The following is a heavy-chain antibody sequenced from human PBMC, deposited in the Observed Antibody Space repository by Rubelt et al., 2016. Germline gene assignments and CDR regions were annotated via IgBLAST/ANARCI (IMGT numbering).Heavy chain of an antibody. CDR1: GYTFTSYA. D-gene: IGHD1-1*01. Sequence: QVQLVQSGAEVKKPGASVKVSCKASGYTFTSYAMHWVRQAPGQRLEWMGWINAGNGNTKYSQKFQGRVTITRDTSTGPAYLELRSLRSDDTAVYYCARDVRESSNWYEEGNDYWGPGAQVTVSS. V-gene: IGHV1-3*01. J-gene: IGHJ4*02. CDR3: ARDVRESSNWYEEGNDY. CDR2: INAGNGNT.